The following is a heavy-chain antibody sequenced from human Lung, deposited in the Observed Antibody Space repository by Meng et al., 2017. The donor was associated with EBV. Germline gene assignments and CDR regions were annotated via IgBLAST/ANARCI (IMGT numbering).Heavy chain of an antibody. CDR3: ARDLLVVYAIRQNNSFDP. J-gene: IGHJ5*02. Sequence: EVHLVESGGGLVQPGGSLRLSCAASGFTFSSYAVSWVRQAPGKGLEWVSGISGSGGSTYYADSVKGRFTISRDNSKNTLFLQMNSLRADDTAVYYCARDLLVVYAIRQNNSFDPWGQGTLVTVSS. V-gene: IGHV3-23*04. CDR1: GFTFSSYA. CDR2: ISGSGGST. D-gene: IGHD2-8*02.